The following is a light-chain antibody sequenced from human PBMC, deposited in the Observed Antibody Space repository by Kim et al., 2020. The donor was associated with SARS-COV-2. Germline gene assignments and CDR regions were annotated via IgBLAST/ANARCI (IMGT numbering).Light chain of an antibody. J-gene: IGLJ2*01. Sequence: GWGQTVRITCKGDSSRSYYATWYQQRPGKAPKLVIYGKNNRPSGIPDRFSGSSSGNTASLTITGTQAGDEADYYCNSRDSNDNVVFGGGTQLTVL. CDR2: GKN. V-gene: IGLV3-19*01. CDR1: SSRSYY. CDR3: NSRDSNDNVV.